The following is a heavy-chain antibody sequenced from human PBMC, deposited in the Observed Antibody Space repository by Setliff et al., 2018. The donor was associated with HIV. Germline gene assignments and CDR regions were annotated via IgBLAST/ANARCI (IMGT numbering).Heavy chain of an antibody. Sequence: SETLSLTCAVSGGSVDSRDYYWGWIRQPPGKGLEWIGNILYGGTTYYTPSLKSRVSVSVDTSRNQFSLRLNSVTAADTAVYYCARPTTGLGGGAAFDIWGQGTMVTVSS. D-gene: IGHD2-8*01. J-gene: IGHJ3*02. V-gene: IGHV4-39*01. CDR3: ARPTTGLGGGAAFDI. CDR2: ILYGGTT. CDR1: GGSVDSRDYY.